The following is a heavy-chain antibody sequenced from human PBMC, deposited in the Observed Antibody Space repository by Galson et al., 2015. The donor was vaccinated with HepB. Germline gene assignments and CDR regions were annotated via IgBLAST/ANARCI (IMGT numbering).Heavy chain of an antibody. D-gene: IGHD6-19*01. J-gene: IGHJ6*02. Sequence: SVKVSCKASAYTFTAYSIHWVRQAPGQGLEWMGWISAYNGNTNYAQKLQGRVTMTTDTSTSTAYMELRSLRSDDTAVYYCARDRIAVPMDVWGQGTTVTVSS. CDR3: ARDRIAVPMDV. V-gene: IGHV1-18*04. CDR2: ISAYNGNT. CDR1: AYTFTAYS.